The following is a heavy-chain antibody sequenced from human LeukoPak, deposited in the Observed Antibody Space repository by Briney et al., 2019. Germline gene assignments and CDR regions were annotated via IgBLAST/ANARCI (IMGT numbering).Heavy chain of an antibody. J-gene: IGHJ4*02. Sequence: GGSLRLSCAASGFTFSSYWMSWVRQAPGKGREWVANIKQDGSEKYYVDSVKGRFTISRDNAKNSLYLQMNSLRVEDTSVCYCARGVAVDYWGQGTLVTVSS. CDR3: ARGVAVDY. CDR1: GFTFSSYW. V-gene: IGHV3-7*01. CDR2: IKQDGSEK.